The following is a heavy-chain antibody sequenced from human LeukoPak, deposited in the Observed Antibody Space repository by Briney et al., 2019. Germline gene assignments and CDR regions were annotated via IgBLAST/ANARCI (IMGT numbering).Heavy chain of an antibody. J-gene: IGHJ4*02. V-gene: IGHV4-61*02. D-gene: IGHD3-22*01. CDR3: ARTYLSYYYDTSGYLDY. CDR1: GGSISSGSYY. Sequence: PSETLSLTCTVSGGSISSGSYYWSWIRQPAGKGLEWIGRIYTSGSTNYNPSLKSRVTISVDTSKNQFSLKLSSVTAADTAVYYCARTYLSYYYDTSGYLDYWGQGTLVTVSS. CDR2: IYTSGST.